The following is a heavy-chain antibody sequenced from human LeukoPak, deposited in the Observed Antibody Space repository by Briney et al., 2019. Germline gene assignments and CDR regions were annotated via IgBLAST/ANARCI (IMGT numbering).Heavy chain of an antibody. Sequence: PGGSLRLSCAVSGFDVSNSYMNWVRQAPGKGLEWVSIIYAGGNKYYADSVKGRFTISRDNSMNTLYLQMNSLRVEDTALYCCAREGSGWFDAWGQGSLIIVS. J-gene: IGHJ5*02. CDR1: GFDVSNSY. CDR3: AREGSGWFDA. D-gene: IGHD7-27*01. V-gene: IGHV3-53*01. CDR2: IYAGGNK.